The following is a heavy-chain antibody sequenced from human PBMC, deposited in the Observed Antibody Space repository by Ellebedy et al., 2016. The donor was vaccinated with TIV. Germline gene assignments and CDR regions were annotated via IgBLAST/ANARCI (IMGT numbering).Heavy chain of an antibody. Sequence: PGGSLRLSCAASGFRFSSYGIHWVRQAPGKGLEWVALIWYEGSYKYYGDSVKGRFTISRDDSKTTVYLQMNSLRADDTAIYHCARGPLGGTPRAFDSWGQGTLVTVSS. J-gene: IGHJ4*02. D-gene: IGHD1-26*01. CDR2: IWYEGSYK. V-gene: IGHV3-33*01. CDR3: ARGPLGGTPRAFDS. CDR1: GFRFSSYG.